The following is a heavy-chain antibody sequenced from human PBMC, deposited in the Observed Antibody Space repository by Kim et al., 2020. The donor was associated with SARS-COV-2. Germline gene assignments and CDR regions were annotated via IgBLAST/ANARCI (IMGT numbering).Heavy chain of an antibody. CDR1: GFTFSSYG. V-gene: IGHV3-30*18. D-gene: IGHD3-3*01. J-gene: IGHJ3*01. CDR3: AKGYHLESVLISWSNA. Sequence: GGSLRLSCAASGFTFSSYGMHWVRQAPGKGLEWVAVISYDGTIKYYADSVKGRLTVSRDNSKNTLHLQWTGLRTEDTAVYYCAKGYHLESVLISWSNA. CDR2: ISYDGTIK.